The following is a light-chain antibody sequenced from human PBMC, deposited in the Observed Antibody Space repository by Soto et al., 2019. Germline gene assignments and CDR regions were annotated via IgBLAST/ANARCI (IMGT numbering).Light chain of an antibody. CDR3: SSYTTRGTVV. V-gene: IGLV2-14*03. Sequence: QSALTQPASVSGSPGQSITFSCTGTSSDVGGYDYVSWYQQHPGKAPKLMIYDVSTRPSGVSNRFSGSKSGNTASLTISGLQAEDEADYYCSSYTTRGTVVFGGGTKVTVL. CDR1: SSDVGGYDY. J-gene: IGLJ2*01. CDR2: DVS.